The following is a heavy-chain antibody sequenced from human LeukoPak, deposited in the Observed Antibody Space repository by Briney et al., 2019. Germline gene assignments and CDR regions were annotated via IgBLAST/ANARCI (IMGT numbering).Heavy chain of an antibody. J-gene: IGHJ4*02. CDR1: GGSISSYY. Sequence: PSETLSLTCTVSGGSISSYYWSWIRQPAGKGLEWIGRIYTSGSTNYNPSLKSRVTMSVDTSKNQFSLKLSSVTAADTAVYYCATDSYPATSSGWFPALDYWGQGTLVTVSS. D-gene: IGHD6-19*01. V-gene: IGHV4-4*07. CDR2: IYTSGST. CDR3: ATDSYPATSSGWFPALDY.